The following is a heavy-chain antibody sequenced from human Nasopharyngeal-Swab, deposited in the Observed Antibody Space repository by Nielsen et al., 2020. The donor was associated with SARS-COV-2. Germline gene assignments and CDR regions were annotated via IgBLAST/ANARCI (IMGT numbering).Heavy chain of an antibody. CDR3: AKDQSINWFDP. Sequence: WIRQPPGKGLEWVAVISYDGGNKYYADSVKGRFTISRDNSKNTPYLQMNSLRAEDTAVYYCAKDQSINWFDPWGQGTLVTVSS. V-gene: IGHV3-30*18. J-gene: IGHJ5*02. CDR2: ISYDGGNK. D-gene: IGHD2-21*01.